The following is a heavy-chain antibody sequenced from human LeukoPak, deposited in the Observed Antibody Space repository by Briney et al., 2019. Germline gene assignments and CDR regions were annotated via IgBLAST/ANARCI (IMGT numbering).Heavy chain of an antibody. CDR2: IKKDGSEK. Sequence: GGSLRLSCAASGFTFNSYWMSWVRQAPGKGLEWVANIKKDGSEKYYVDSVKGRFTISRDNAKNSLYLQMNSLRAEDTAVYYCARVSGAYYYNYGLDVWGQGTTVTVSS. J-gene: IGHJ6*02. CDR1: GFTFNSYW. CDR3: ARVSGAYYYNYGLDV. V-gene: IGHV3-7*04. D-gene: IGHD6-25*01.